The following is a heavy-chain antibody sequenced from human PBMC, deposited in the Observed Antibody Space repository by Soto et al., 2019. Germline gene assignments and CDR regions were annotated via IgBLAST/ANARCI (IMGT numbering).Heavy chain of an antibody. CDR1: GGSISSYY. V-gene: IGHV4-59*01. Sequence: XETLSLTCTVSGGSISSYYWSWIRQPPGKGLEWIGYIYYSGSTNYNPSLKSRVTISVDTSKNQFSLKLSSVTAADTAVYYCARGGGFTYYYDSSGYYPWGQGTLVTVSS. J-gene: IGHJ5*02. CDR3: ARGGGFTYYYDSSGYYP. D-gene: IGHD3-22*01. CDR2: IYYSGST.